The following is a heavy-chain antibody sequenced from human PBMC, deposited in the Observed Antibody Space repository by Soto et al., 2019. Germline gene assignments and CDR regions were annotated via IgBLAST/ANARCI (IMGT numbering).Heavy chain of an antibody. CDR1: GFTLRTYG. V-gene: IGHV3-30*18. CDR3: AKDIYTVGVSPAPRPHYFDS. D-gene: IGHD4-17*01. J-gene: IGHJ4*02. CDR2: ISFDSTKT. Sequence: QVQLVESGGGVVPPGRSLRLSCAASGFTLRTYGMHWVRQAPGKGLEWVSLISFDSTKTYYADSVRGRFTISRDTSKNTLYLQMNSLTPEDTAVYYCAKDIYTVGVSPAPRPHYFDSWGQGTLVTVSS.